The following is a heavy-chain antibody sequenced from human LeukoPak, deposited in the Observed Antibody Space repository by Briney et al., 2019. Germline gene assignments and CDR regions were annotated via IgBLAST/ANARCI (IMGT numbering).Heavy chain of an antibody. CDR3: ARGGRKGYYYGSGSRNSFDY. Sequence: ASVKVSCKASGYTFTGYYMHWVRQAPGQGLEWMGWINPNNGGTNYAQKFQGRVTMTRDTSISTAYMELSRLRSDDTAVYYCARGGRKGYYYGSGSRNSFDYWGQGTLVTVSS. CDR1: GYTFTGYY. V-gene: IGHV1-2*02. J-gene: IGHJ4*02. D-gene: IGHD3-10*01. CDR2: INPNNGGT.